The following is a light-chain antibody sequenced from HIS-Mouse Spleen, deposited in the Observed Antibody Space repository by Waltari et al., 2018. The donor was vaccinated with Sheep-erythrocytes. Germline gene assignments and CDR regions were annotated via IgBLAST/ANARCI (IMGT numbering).Light chain of an antibody. CDR2: EGS. J-gene: IGLJ2*01. Sequence: QSALTQPASVSGSPGQSITISCTGPRSDVGSYNLVSWYQQHPCKAPKLMIYEGSKRPSGVSNRFSGSKSGNTASLTISGLQAEDEADYYCCSYAGSSTLVFGGGTKLTVL. CDR3: CSYAGSSTLV. CDR1: RSDVGSYNL. V-gene: IGLV2-23*01.